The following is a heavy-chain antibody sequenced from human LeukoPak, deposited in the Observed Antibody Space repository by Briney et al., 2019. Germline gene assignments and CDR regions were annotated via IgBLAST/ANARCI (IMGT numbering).Heavy chain of an antibody. CDR2: IYHSGST. J-gene: IGHJ3*02. V-gene: IGHV4-30-2*01. CDR3: ARDSSSPLDVFDI. CDR1: GGSISSGGYY. Sequence: ASETLSLTCTVSGGSISSGGYYWSWIRQPPGKGLEWIGYIYHSGSTYYNPSLKSRVTISVDRSKNQFSLKLSSVTAADTAVYYCARDSSSPLDVFDIWGQGTMVTVSS. D-gene: IGHD6-6*01.